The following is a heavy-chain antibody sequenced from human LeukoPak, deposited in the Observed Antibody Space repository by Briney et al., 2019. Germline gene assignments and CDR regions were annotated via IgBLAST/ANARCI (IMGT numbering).Heavy chain of an antibody. Sequence: GRSLRLSCAASGFTFSSYGMHWVRKAPGKGPEWVAVISYDGSNKYYADSVKGRFTISRDNSKTTLYLQMNSLRAEDTAVYYCAKGAPSVRLTSLYYWGEGTLVTVSS. J-gene: IGHJ4*02. V-gene: IGHV3-30*18. CDR2: ISYDGSNK. CDR3: AKGAPSVRLTSLYY. CDR1: GFTFSSYG.